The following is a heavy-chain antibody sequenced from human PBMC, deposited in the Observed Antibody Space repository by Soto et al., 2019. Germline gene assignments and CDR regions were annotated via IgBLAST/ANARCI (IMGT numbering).Heavy chain of an antibody. Sequence: GASVKVSCKASGYTFTSYAMHWVRQAPGQRLEWMGWINAGNGNTKYSQKFQGRVTITRDTSASTAYMELSSLRSEDTAVYYCARGEEIPGYDIVVVPAAHYYYYGMDVWGQGTTVTVSS. V-gene: IGHV1-3*01. CDR1: GYTFTSYA. J-gene: IGHJ6*02. D-gene: IGHD2-2*01. CDR3: ARGEEIPGYDIVVVPAAHYYYYGMDV. CDR2: INAGNGNT.